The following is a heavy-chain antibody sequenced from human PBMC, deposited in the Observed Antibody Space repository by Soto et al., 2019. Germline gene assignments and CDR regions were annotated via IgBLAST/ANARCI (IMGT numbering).Heavy chain of an antibody. CDR2: FYYSGST. V-gene: IGHV4-39*01. J-gene: IGHJ6*02. CDR1: GGCISRCPQY. CDR3: ARLGGYCSGTSCYGYYGMDV. D-gene: IGHD2-2*01. Sequence: SERRSVNRSVSGGCISRCPQYWEKNRQRPGKGLEWIGTFYYSGSTYYSPSLESRVTISVDTSKNQFSLKVSSVTAADTAVYYCARLGGYCSGTSCYGYYGMDVWGQGTTVTVSS.